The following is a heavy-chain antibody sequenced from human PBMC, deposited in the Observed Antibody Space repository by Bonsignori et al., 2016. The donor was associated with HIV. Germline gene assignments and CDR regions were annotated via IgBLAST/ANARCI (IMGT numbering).Heavy chain of an antibody. CDR2: INPNSGAT. Sequence: VQLVQSGAAVRKPGASVKVSCKAFGYTFTDHYIHWVRQAPGQGLEWMGWINPNSGATKSAQMYQGRVTMTRDSSISTAYMELIRLKSDDTAVFYCVSTYNWFDPGAREPWSPSPQ. V-gene: IGHV1-2*02. CDR3: VSTYNWFDP. D-gene: IGHD2/OR15-2a*01. J-gene: IGHJ5*02. CDR1: GYTFTDHY.